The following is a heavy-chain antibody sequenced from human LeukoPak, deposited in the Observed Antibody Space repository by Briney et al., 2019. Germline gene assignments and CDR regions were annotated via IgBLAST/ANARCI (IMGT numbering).Heavy chain of an antibody. CDR1: GGSISSYY. V-gene: IGHV4-59*01. J-gene: IGHJ6*03. Sequence: SETLSLTCTVYGGSISSYYWSWIRQPPGKGLEWIGYIYYSGSPHYNPSLKSRVTISVHTSKNQFSLKLSSVTAADTAVYYCARTTEGGYTYVYFYYYYMDVWGKGTTVTISS. CDR2: IYYSGSP. CDR3: ARTTEGGYTYVYFYYYYMDV. D-gene: IGHD5-18*01.